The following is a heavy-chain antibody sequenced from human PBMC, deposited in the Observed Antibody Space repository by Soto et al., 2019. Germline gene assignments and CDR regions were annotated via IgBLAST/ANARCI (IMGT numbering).Heavy chain of an antibody. CDR1: GFTFTSSA. CDR2: IVAGDGET. Sequence: SVKVSCQASGFTFTSSAMQWVRQARGQGLEWIGGIVAGDGETNYAQKFQDRVTMTKDTSTNTAYMDLSSLRSEDTAVYYCATPGFRGSSSYYGMDVWGQGTTVTVSS. V-gene: IGHV1-58*02. D-gene: IGHD1-26*01. J-gene: IGHJ6*02. CDR3: ATPGFRGSSSYYGMDV.